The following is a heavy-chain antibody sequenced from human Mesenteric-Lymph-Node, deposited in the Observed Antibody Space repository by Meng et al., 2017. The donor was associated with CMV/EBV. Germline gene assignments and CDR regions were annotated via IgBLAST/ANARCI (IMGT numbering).Heavy chain of an antibody. CDR1: GYTFTSYD. Sequence: ASVKVSCKASGYTFTSYDINWVRQATGQGLEWMGWMNPNSGNTGYAQKFQGRVTITRNTSISTAYMELSSLRSEDTAVYYCARAYCSTTSCYGYFDYWGQGTLVTVSS. J-gene: IGHJ4*02. CDR3: ARAYCSTTSCYGYFDY. CDR2: MNPNSGNT. V-gene: IGHV1-8*03. D-gene: IGHD2-2*01.